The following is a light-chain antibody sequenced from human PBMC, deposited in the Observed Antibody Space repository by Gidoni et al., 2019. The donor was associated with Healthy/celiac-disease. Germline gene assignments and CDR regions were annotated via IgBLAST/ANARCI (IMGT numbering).Light chain of an antibody. CDR2: GAS. Sequence: ELVMTQSPATLAVSPGERATLSCRVSQSVSSNLAWYQQKPGQAPRLLIYGASTRATGIPARFSGSGSGTEFTLTISSLQSEDFAVYYCQQYNNWLVTFGPGTKVDIK. CDR1: QSVSSN. CDR3: QQYNNWLVT. J-gene: IGKJ3*01. V-gene: IGKV3-15*01.